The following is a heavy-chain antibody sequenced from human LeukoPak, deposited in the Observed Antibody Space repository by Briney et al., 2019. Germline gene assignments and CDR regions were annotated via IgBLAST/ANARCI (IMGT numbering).Heavy chain of an antibody. D-gene: IGHD3-16*01. Sequence: GASVKVSCKASGYTFTSYGIGWVRQAPGQGLEWMGWISAYNGNTNYAQKLQGRVTMTTDTSTSTAYMELRSLRSDDTAVYYCARTFGAPDYYYMDVWGKGTTVTVSS. V-gene: IGHV1-18*01. CDR3: ARTFGAPDYYYMDV. CDR1: GYTFTSYG. J-gene: IGHJ6*03. CDR2: ISAYNGNT.